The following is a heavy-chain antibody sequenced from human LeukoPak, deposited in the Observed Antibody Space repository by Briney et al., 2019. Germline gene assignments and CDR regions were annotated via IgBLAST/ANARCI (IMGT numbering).Heavy chain of an antibody. CDR1: GFTFSNYA. D-gene: IGHD1-1*01. V-gene: IGHV3-30-3*01. Sequence: GRSLRLSCAASGFTFSNYAVHWVRQAPDKGLEWVAFISYDGVEQFYADSVKGRFTISRDNSKNTLYLQMNSLRPEDTAMYYCARGTGTAFDYWGLGTLVTVSS. CDR3: ARGTGTAFDY. J-gene: IGHJ4*02. CDR2: ISYDGVEQ.